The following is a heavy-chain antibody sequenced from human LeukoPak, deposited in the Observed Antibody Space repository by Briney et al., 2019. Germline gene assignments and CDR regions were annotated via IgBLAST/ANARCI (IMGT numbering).Heavy chain of an antibody. Sequence: PSETLSLTCTVSGGSISSGSYYWSWIRQPAGKGLEWIGRIYTSGSTNYNPSLKSRVTISVDTSKNQFSLKLSSVTAADTAVYYCARDAGGSIAAALSAFDIWGQGTMVTVSS. CDR2: IYTSGST. D-gene: IGHD6-13*01. CDR3: ARDAGGSIAAALSAFDI. V-gene: IGHV4-61*02. CDR1: GGSISSGSYY. J-gene: IGHJ3*02.